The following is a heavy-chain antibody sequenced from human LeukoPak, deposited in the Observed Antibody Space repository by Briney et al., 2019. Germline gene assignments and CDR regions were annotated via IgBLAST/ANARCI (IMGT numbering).Heavy chain of an antibody. J-gene: IGHJ5*02. CDR1: GGTFSSYT. CDR2: IIPILGIA. Sequence: ASVKVSCKASGGTFSSYTISWVLQAPGQGLEWMGRIIPILGIANYAQKFQGRVTITADKSTSTAYMELSSLRSEDTAVYYCARGPPLDGYSYGENWFDPWGQGTQVTVSS. CDR3: ARGPPLDGYSYGENWFDP. D-gene: IGHD5-18*01. V-gene: IGHV1-69*02.